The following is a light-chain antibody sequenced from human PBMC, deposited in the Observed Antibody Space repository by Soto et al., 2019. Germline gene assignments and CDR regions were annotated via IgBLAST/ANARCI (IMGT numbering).Light chain of an antibody. Sequence: EVVLTQSPGTLSLSPGERATLSCRASRSVSSTYLAWYQQKPGQAPRLLIYGASNRATGIPDRFSGSGSGTDFTLTIRRLEPEDFAVYFCQQYDVSPFTFGPGTKVDVK. CDR3: QQYDVSPFT. V-gene: IGKV3-20*01. CDR1: RSVSSTY. CDR2: GAS. J-gene: IGKJ3*01.